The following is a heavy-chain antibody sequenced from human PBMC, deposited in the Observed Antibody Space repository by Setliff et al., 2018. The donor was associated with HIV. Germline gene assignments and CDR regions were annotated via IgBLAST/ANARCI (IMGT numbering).Heavy chain of an antibody. CDR2: IYYSGST. J-gene: IGHJ5*02. Sequence: SETLSLTCTVSGVSISSTNYYWGWIRQPPGKGLEWIGTIYYSGSTYYNPSLKSRVTISVDTSKNQFSLKLSSVTAADTAVYYCAREVHGFDPWGQGTLVTVSS. CDR1: GVSISSTNYY. V-gene: IGHV4-39*07. D-gene: IGHD1-1*01. CDR3: AREVHGFDP.